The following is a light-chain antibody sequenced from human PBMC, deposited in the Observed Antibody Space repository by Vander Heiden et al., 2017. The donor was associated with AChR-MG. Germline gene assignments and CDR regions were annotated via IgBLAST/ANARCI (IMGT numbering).Light chain of an antibody. Sequence: QSALTQPASVSGSPGQPITISCPVSSRDVSISTLASWYQQQPDKVPKLMMYEVTKRPSGVSNRVSGSKSGNTASLTISGLQAEDEADYYCCSYAGTSTWVFGGGTKLTVL. CDR3: CSYAGTSTWV. CDR2: EVT. V-gene: IGLV2-23*02. J-gene: IGLJ3*02. CDR1: SRDVSISTL.